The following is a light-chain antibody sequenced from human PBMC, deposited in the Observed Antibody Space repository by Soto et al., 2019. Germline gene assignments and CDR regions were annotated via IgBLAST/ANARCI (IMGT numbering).Light chain of an antibody. V-gene: IGKV1-39*01. CDR3: QQSYSTPQT. CDR2: AAS. CDR1: QITSSY. Sequence: DIQMTQSPSSLSASVGDRVIITCRASQITSSYLNWYQQKPGKAPKLLIYAASSLQSGVPSRFSGSGSGTDFTLTISSLQPEDFATYYCQQSYSTPQTFGQGTKLEIK. J-gene: IGKJ2*01.